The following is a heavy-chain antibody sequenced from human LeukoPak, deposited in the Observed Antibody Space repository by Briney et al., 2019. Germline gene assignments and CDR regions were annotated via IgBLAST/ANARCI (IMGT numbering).Heavy chain of an antibody. D-gene: IGHD1-1*01. V-gene: IGHV4-59*01. J-gene: IGHJ5*02. CDR2: IYYSGST. CDR3: ARHGTSGTNLNWFDP. Sequence: SETLSLTCTVSGGSISSFYWSWVRQPPGKGLEWIGYIYYSGSTNYNPSLKSRVTISVDTSKNQFSLKLSSVTAADTAVYYCARHGTSGTNLNWFDPWGQGTLVTVSS. CDR1: GGSISSFY.